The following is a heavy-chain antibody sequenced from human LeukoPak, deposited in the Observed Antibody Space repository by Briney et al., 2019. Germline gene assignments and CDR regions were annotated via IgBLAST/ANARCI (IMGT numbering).Heavy chain of an antibody. J-gene: IGHJ4*02. CDR1: GGTFSSYA. Sequence: ASVKVSCKASGGTFSSYAISWVRQAPGQGLEWMGGIIPIFGTANYAQKFQGRVTITADESTSTAYMELSSLRSEDTAVYYCARVPTYYYDSSGYYYSYYFDYWGQGTLVTVSS. CDR2: IIPIFGTA. D-gene: IGHD3-22*01. CDR3: ARVPTYYYDSSGYYYSYYFDY. V-gene: IGHV1-69*13.